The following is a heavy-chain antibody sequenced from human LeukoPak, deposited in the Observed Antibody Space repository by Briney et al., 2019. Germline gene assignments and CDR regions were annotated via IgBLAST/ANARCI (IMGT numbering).Heavy chain of an antibody. D-gene: IGHD3-16*01. CDR1: GGSISSGSYY. J-gene: IGHJ4*02. V-gene: IGHV4-39*07. CDR2: IYYGGST. CDR3: ARVGGDY. Sequence: SETLSLTCTVSGGSISSGSYYWGWIRQPPGKGLEWIGSIYYGGSTYYNPSLKSRVTISVDTSKNQFSLKLSSVTAADTAVYYCARVGGDYWGQGTLVTVSS.